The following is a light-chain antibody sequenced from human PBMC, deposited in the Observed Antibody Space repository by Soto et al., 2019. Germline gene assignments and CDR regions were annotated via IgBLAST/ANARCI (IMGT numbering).Light chain of an antibody. CDR1: QSINSD. CDR3: QHYNNWPPLT. V-gene: IGKV3D-15*01. J-gene: IGKJ4*01. CDR2: GAS. Sequence: EIVMTQSPATLSVSPWETTRLSCRASQSINSDVAWYQQKVGQTPRLLIHGASTRATGIAARFSGSGSGTEFTLTISGLQSEDFAVYYCQHYNNWPPLTFGGGTKVDIK.